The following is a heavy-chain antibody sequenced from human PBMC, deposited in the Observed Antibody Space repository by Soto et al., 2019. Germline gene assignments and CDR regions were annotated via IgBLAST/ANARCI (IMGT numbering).Heavy chain of an antibody. CDR2: IFYRGST. D-gene: IGHD3-10*01. CDR3: ARHRGTQSDY. V-gene: IGHV4-30-4*01. Sequence: QVQLQESGPGLVKPSQTLSLTCTVSGGSISSGDYYWSWIRQPPGKGLEWIGYIFYRGSTYYNPSLXRXAXNXXDTATTTFSMKLGSLTAADTAVYYCARHRGTQSDYWGQGTLVTVSS. J-gene: IGHJ4*02. CDR1: GGSISSGDYY.